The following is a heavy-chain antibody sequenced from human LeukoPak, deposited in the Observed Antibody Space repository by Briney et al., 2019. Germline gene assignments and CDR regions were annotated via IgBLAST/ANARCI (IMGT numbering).Heavy chain of an antibody. Sequence: SETLSLTCTVSGGSISSSSYYWGWIRQPPGKGLECIGSIYYSGSTYYNPSLKSRVTISVDTSKNQFSLKLSSVTAADTAVYYCARRRNFGTKMALPFDYWGQGTLVTVSS. CDR2: IYYSGST. CDR1: GGSISSSSYY. J-gene: IGHJ4*02. D-gene: IGHD5-24*01. CDR3: ARRRNFGTKMALPFDY. V-gene: IGHV4-39*01.